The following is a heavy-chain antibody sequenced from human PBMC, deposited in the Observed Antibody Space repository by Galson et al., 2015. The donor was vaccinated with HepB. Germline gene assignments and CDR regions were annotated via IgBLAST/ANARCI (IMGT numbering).Heavy chain of an antibody. CDR3: AKNTDYYGSGSPIHY. Sequence: SLRLSCAASGFTFSSYAMSWVRQAPGKGLECVSTISDSGSRTYYADSVRGRFTISRDDSRNTLFLHMNSLRAEDTAVYFCAKNTDYYGSGSPIHYWGQGTLVTVSS. D-gene: IGHD3-10*01. CDR2: ISDSGSRT. CDR1: GFTFSSYA. J-gene: IGHJ4*02. V-gene: IGHV3-23*01.